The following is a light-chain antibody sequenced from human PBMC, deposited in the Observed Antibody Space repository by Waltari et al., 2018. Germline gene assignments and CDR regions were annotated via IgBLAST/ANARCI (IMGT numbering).Light chain of an antibody. Sequence: QSVLTQPPSASGTPRQRVTISCYGSNSNIGRNTVNWYQQLPGTAPTLLVYNNFQRPSGVPDRFSGSKSGTSASLAILGVRPEDEADYYCATWDDTLNGPVFGGGTKLTVL. V-gene: IGLV1-44*01. CDR2: NNF. CDR1: NSNIGRNT. CDR3: ATWDDTLNGPV. J-gene: IGLJ2*01.